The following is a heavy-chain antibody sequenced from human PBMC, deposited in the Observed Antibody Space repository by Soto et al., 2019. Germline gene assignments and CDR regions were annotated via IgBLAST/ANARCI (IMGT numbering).Heavy chain of an antibody. CDR1: GFSLSTSGVG. Sequence: QITLKESGPTLVKPTQTLTLTCTFSGFSLSTSGVGVGWIRQPPGKALEWLALIYWDDDKRYSPSLKSRLTTTGDTSKNQVVLTMTNMDPVDTATYYCAHRQRTVYFDYWGQGTLVTVSS. V-gene: IGHV2-5*02. J-gene: IGHJ4*02. D-gene: IGHD4-17*01. CDR2: IYWDDDK. CDR3: AHRQRTVYFDY.